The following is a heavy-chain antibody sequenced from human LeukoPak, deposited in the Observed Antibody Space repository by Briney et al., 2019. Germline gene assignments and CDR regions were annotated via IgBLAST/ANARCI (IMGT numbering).Heavy chain of an antibody. Sequence: PGGSLRLSCAASGFTLDDYAMHWVRQAPGKGLEWVSLISGDGGSTYYADSVKGRFTISRDNSKNSLYLQMNSLRTEDTALYCCAKVGAAHYYYYYMDVWGKGTTVTVSS. CDR1: GFTLDDYA. CDR3: AKVGAAHYYYYYMDV. D-gene: IGHD1-26*01. V-gene: IGHV3-43*02. CDR2: ISGDGGST. J-gene: IGHJ6*03.